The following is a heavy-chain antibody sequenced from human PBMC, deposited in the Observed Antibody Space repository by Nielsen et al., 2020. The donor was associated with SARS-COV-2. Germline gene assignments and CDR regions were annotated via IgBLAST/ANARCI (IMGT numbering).Heavy chain of an antibody. J-gene: IGHJ5*02. CDR1: GFTFSSYW. V-gene: IGHV3-7*01. CDR3: ARDNLYGTNWFDP. Sequence: GGSLRLSCAASGFTFSSYWMSWVRQAPGKGLEWVANIKQDGSEKYYVDSVKGRFTISRDNAKNSLYLQMNSLRAEDTAVYYCARDNLYGTNWFDPWGQGTLVTVSS. D-gene: IGHD4-17*01. CDR2: IKQDGSEK.